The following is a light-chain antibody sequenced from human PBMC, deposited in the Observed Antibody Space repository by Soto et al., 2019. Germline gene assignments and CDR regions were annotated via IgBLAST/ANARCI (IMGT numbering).Light chain of an antibody. CDR1: QNIKNN. Sequence: EIVMTQSPATLSVSPGERATLSCRASQNIKNNLAWYQQKRGQGPGLLIFGTSTRATGIPPRFSGSGSGTDFTLTISRLEAEDFAVYYCQQYDTSPRTFGQGTKVDNK. CDR2: GTS. V-gene: IGKV3-15*01. CDR3: QQYDTSPRT. J-gene: IGKJ2*01.